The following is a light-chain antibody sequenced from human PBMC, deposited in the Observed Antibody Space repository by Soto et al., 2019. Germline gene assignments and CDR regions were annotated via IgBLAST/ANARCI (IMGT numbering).Light chain of an antibody. Sequence: EIVMTQSPATLSVSPGERATLSCRASQSVSSNLAWYQQKPGQAPRLLIYGAATRATGIPARLSGSGSGTEFTLTISSLQYEDFAVYYCQQYNNWPPWTFGQGTKVDIK. CDR2: GAA. J-gene: IGKJ1*01. CDR3: QQYNNWPPWT. CDR1: QSVSSN. V-gene: IGKV3-15*01.